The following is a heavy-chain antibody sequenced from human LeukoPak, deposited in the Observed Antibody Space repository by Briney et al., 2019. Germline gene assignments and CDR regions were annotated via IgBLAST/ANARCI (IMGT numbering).Heavy chain of an antibody. D-gene: IGHD3-22*01. CDR2: INHSGST. V-gene: IGHV4-34*01. J-gene: IGHJ4*02. CDR1: GGSFSGYY. CDR3: ARVRKGYYYDSSGYYYVPSHFDY. Sequence: SETLSLTCAVYGGSFSGYYWSWIRQPPGKGLEWIGEINHSGSTNYNPSLKSRVTISVDTSKNQFSLKLSSVTAADTAVYYCARVRKGYYYDSSGYYYVPSHFDYWGQGTLVTVSS.